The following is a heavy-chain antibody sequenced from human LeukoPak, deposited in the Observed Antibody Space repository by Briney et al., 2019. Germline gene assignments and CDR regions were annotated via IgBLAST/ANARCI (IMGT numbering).Heavy chain of an antibody. CDR3: ARAWVRERWAYSPIYYFDS. CDR2: IYYSGST. D-gene: IGHD3-10*01. Sequence: SETLSLTCTVSGGSISSYYWSWIRQPPGKELEWIGYIYYSGSTNYNPSLKSRVTISVDTSKNPFSLKRSSVTAADTAVYYCARAWVRERWAYSPIYYFDSWGQGTLVTVSS. CDR1: GGSISSYY. J-gene: IGHJ4*02. V-gene: IGHV4-59*01.